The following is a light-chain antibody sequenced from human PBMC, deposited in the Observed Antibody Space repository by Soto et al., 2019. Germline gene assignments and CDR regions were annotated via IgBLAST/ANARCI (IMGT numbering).Light chain of an antibody. V-gene: IGKV3-15*01. CDR1: QSVGSN. CDR3: QQFNNWPQT. CDR2: GAS. Sequence: EIEMTQSPATLSVSPGERATLSCRASQSVGSNLAWYQQKPGQAPRLLIYGASTRATGVPVRFSGSGSGTECSITISSLQSEDFAIYYCQQFNNWPQTFGQGTKVEIK. J-gene: IGKJ1*01.